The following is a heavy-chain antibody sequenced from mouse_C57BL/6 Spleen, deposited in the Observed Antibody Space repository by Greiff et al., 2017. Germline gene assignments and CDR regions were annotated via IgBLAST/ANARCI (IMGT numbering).Heavy chain of an antibody. CDR3: ARRALKGYFDY. D-gene: IGHD1-3*01. CDR2: IHPNSGST. V-gene: IGHV1-64*01. J-gene: IGHJ2*01. Sequence: QVQLQQPGAELVKPGASVKLSCKASGYTFTSYWMHWVKQRPGQGLEWIGMIHPNSGSTNYNEKFKSKATLTVDKSSSTAYMQLSSLTSEDSAVYYCARRALKGYFDYWGQGTTLTVSS. CDR1: GYTFTSYW.